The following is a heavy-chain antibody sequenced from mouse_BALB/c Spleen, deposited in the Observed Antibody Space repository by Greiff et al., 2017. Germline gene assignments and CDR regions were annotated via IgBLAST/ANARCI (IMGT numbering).Heavy chain of an antibody. Sequence: EVMLVESGGGLVKPGGSLKLSCAASGFTFSSYAMSWVRQTPEKRLEWVASISSGGSTYYPDSVKGRFTISRDNARNILYLQMSSLRSEDTAMYYCARGVLGGFAYWGQGTLVTVSA. CDR2: ISSGGST. V-gene: IGHV5-6-5*01. D-gene: IGHD4-1*01. J-gene: IGHJ3*01. CDR3: ARGVLGGFAY. CDR1: GFTFSSYA.